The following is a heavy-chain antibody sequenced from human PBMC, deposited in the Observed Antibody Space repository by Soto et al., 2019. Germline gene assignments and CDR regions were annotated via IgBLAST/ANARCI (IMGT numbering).Heavy chain of an antibody. CDR1: VYSFTSYS. Sequence: GESIKIYGKGAVYSFTSYSIGGVRQMPGKGLEWMGIIYPGDSDTRYSPCFQGQVTISVDKSISTAYLQWSSLKASDTAMYYCARPRDSTFDYWGQGTLVTVSS. V-gene: IGHV5-51*01. J-gene: IGHJ4*02. D-gene: IGHD2-15*01. CDR2: IYPGDSDT. CDR3: ARPRDSTFDY.